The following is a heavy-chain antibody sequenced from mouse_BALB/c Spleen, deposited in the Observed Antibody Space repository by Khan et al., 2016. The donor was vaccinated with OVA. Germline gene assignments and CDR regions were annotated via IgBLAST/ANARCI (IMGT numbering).Heavy chain of an antibody. Sequence: VQLQQSGAELAKPGASVKMSCKASGYTFINYWILWVKQRPGQGLEWIGYINPSTAYTEYNQNFKDKATLSADKSSRTAYMQLSSLTSDDSAVYYWERRGLRWDFDYWGQGTTLTVSS. V-gene: IGHV1-7*01. CDR3: ERRGLRWDFDY. CDR2: INPSTAYT. J-gene: IGHJ2*01. CDR1: GYTFINYW. D-gene: IGHD1-1*01.